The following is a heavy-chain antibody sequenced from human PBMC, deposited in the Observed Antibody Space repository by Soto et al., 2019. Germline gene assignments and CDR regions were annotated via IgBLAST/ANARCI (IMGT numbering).Heavy chain of an antibody. CDR3: AISRTWNYANYYGMDV. V-gene: IGHV6-1*01. CDR2: TYYRSKWYN. Sequence: PSQTLSLTCAISGDSVSSNSAAWNWIRQSPSRGLEWLGRTYYRSKWYNDYAVSVKSRITINPDTSKNQFSLQLNSVTPEDTAVYYCAISRTWNYANYYGMDVWGQGTTVTVSS. CDR1: GDSVSSNSAA. D-gene: IGHD1-7*01. J-gene: IGHJ6*02.